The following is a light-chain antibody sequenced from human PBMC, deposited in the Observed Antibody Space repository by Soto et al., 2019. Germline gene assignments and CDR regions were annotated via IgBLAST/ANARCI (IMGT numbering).Light chain of an antibody. J-gene: IGKJ1*01. CDR2: KAS. CDR3: QQYNSYPWT. V-gene: IGKV1-5*03. Sequence: DIQMTQSPSTLSASVGDRVTITCRASQSISSWLAWYQQKPGKAAKLLIYKASSLESGVPSRFSGSGSGTEFTLTISSLQPDDSATYYCQQYNSYPWTFGQGTKGDIK. CDR1: QSISSW.